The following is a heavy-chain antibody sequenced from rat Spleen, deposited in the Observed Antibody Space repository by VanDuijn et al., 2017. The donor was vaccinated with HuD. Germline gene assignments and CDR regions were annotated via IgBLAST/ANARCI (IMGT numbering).Heavy chain of an antibody. D-gene: IGHD1-2*01. Sequence: EVQLVESGGGLVQPGRSLKLSCAASGFTFSNYGMAWVCQAPTKGLEWVATISYDGSSTYYRDSVKGRFTISRDNAKSTLYLQMDSLRSEDTATYYCARQRLPYSSYTPTDYWGQGVMVTVSS. CDR2: ISYDGSST. CDR1: GFTFSNYG. J-gene: IGHJ2*01. V-gene: IGHV5-29*01. CDR3: ARQRLPYSSYTPTDY.